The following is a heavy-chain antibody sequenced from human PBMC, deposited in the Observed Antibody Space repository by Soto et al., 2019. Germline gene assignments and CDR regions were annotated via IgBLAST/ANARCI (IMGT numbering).Heavy chain of an antibody. V-gene: IGHV3-23*01. CDR2: ISGSGGST. Sequence: GGSLGLSCAASGFTFSNYAMSWVRQAPGKGLEWVSSISGSGGSTYYADSVKGRFTISRDNSKNTLYLQMNSLRAEDTAVYYCAKSSGYCISTSCYYGMDVWGQGTTVTVSS. D-gene: IGHD2-2*01. CDR1: GFTFSNYA. CDR3: AKSSGYCISTSCYYGMDV. J-gene: IGHJ6*02.